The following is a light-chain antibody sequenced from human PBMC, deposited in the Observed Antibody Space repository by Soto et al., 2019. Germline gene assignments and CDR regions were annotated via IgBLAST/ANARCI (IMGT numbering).Light chain of an antibody. CDR3: QQYGSSRT. J-gene: IGKJ1*01. Sequence: EIVMKQSPGTLSLSPGERATLSFRASQSVSSSYLAWYQQKPGQAPRLLIYGASSRATGIPDRFSGSGSGTDFTLTISRLEPEDFVVYYCQQYGSSRTFGQGTKVDIK. CDR1: QSVSSSY. V-gene: IGKV3-20*01. CDR2: GAS.